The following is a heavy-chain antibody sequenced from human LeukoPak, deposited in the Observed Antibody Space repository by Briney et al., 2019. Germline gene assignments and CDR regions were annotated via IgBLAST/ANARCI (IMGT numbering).Heavy chain of an antibody. CDR1: GFTFIMYG. D-gene: IGHD5-18*01. Sequence: GGSLRLSCVASGFTFIMYGMNWVRQAPGKGLEWVSYISSDSSTIYYADSLKGRFTISRDNAKNSLSLLMNSLRAEDTAVYYCARDLSSRGYTYGTPAFTFDIWGQGTMVTVSS. CDR2: ISSDSSTI. CDR3: ARDLSSRGYTYGTPAFTFDI. J-gene: IGHJ3*02. V-gene: IGHV3-48*01.